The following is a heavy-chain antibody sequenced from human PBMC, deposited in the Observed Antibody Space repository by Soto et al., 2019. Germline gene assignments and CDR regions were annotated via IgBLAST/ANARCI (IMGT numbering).Heavy chain of an antibody. V-gene: IGHV3-49*04. CDR2: IRSKAYGGTT. D-gene: IGHD6-6*01. CDR1: GFTFGDYA. J-gene: IGHJ6*02. Sequence: HPGGSLRLSCTASGFTFGDYAMSWVRQAPGKGLEWVGFIRSKAYGGTTEYAASVKGRFTISRDDSKSIAYLQMNSLKTEDTAVYYCTRAPEYSSSDYYYYGMDVWGQGTTVTVSS. CDR3: TRAPEYSSSDYYYYGMDV.